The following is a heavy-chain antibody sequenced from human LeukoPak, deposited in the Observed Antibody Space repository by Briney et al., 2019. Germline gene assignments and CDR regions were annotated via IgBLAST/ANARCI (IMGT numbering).Heavy chain of an antibody. D-gene: IGHD4-11*01. CDR3: ARLYRNYRGYYFDY. CDR2: INHSGGT. Sequence: PSETLSLTCAVYGGSFSGYYWSWMRQPPGKGLEWIGEINHSGGTNYNPSLKSRVTISVDTSKNQFSLKLSSLTAADTAVYYCARLYRNYRGYYFDYWGQGTLVTVSS. V-gene: IGHV4-34*01. CDR1: GGSFSGYY. J-gene: IGHJ4*02.